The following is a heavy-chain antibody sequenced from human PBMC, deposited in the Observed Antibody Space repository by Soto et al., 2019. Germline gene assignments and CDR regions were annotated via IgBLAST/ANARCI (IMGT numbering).Heavy chain of an antibody. D-gene: IGHD5-18*01. Sequence: SETLSLTCAVYGGSFSGYYWSWIRQPPGKGLEWIGEINHSGSTNYNPSLKSRVTISVDTSKNQFSLKLSSVTAADTAVYYCAREGYSYYNWFDTWGQGTLVTVSS. CDR1: GGSFSGYY. V-gene: IGHV4-34*01. CDR3: AREGYSYYNWFDT. J-gene: IGHJ5*02. CDR2: INHSGST.